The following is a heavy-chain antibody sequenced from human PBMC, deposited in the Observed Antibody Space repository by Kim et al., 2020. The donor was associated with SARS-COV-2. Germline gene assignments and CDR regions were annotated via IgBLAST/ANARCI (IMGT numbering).Heavy chain of an antibody. D-gene: IGHD3-16*01. J-gene: IGHJ5*02. CDR2: IYYSGST. Sequence: SETLSLTCTVSGGSISSGGYYWSWIRQHPGKGLEWIGYIYYSGSTYYNPSLKSRVTISVDTSKNQFSLKLSSVTAADTAVYYCARAKEIMIRWFDPWGQGTLVTVSS. V-gene: IGHV4-31*03. CDR1: GGSISSGGYY. CDR3: ARAKEIMIRWFDP.